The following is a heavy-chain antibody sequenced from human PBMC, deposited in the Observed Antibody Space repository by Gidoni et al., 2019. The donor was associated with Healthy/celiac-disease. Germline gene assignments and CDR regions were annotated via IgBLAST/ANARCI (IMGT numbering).Heavy chain of an antibody. D-gene: IGHD5-12*01. CDR3: AIMSMVATGWIGSLDY. CDR2: IIPIFGTA. J-gene: IGHJ4*02. V-gene: IGHV1-69*01. Sequence: QVQLVQSGAEVTKPGSSVKVSCKASGGTFSSYALSWVRQAPGQGREWRGGIIPIFGTANYAQKFQVRVTITADESTSTAYMELSSLRSEDTAVYYCAIMSMVATGWIGSLDYWGQGTLVTVSS. CDR1: GGTFSSYA.